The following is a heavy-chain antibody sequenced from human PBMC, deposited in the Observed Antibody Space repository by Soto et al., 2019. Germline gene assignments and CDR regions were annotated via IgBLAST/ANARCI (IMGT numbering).Heavy chain of an antibody. CDR1: GFTFSSYN. CDR3: ARDASSGWYPYYYGMDV. Sequence: EVQLVESGGGLVQPGGSLRLSCAASGFTFSSYNMIWVRQAPGKGLEWVSYISSSSSTIYYADSVKGRFTISRDNAKNSLYLHMNSLRDEDTAVYYCARDASSGWYPYYYGMDVWGQGTTVTVSS. J-gene: IGHJ6*02. D-gene: IGHD6-19*01. CDR2: ISSSSSTI. V-gene: IGHV3-48*02.